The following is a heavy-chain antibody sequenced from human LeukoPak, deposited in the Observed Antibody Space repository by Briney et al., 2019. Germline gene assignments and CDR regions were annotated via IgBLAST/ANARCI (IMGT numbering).Heavy chain of an antibody. D-gene: IGHD4-11*01. V-gene: IGHV3-7*01. CDR1: GFTFSSYW. CDR3: ARDTVTTWFNYYYGMDV. Sequence: GGSLRLSCAASGFTFSSYWMSWVRQAPGKGLEWVANIKQDGSEKYYVDSVKGRFTISRDNAKNSLFLQMNSLRAEDTAVYYCARDTVTTWFNYYYGMDVWGQGTTVTVSS. J-gene: IGHJ6*02. CDR2: IKQDGSEK.